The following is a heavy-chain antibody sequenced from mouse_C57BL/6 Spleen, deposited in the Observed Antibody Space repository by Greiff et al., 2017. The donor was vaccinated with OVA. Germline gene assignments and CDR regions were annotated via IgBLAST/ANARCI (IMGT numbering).Heavy chain of an antibody. D-gene: IGHD1-1*01. CDR3: ARGGSSGSRYVGWYFDV. V-gene: IGHV1-72*01. CDR2: IDPNSGGT. Sequence: QVQLQQPGAELVKPGASVKLSCKASGYTFTSYWMHWVKQRPGRGLEWIGRIDPNSGGTRYNEKFKSKATLTVDKPSSTAYMQLSSLTSEDSAVYYCARGGSSGSRYVGWYFDVWGTGTTVTVSS. CDR1: GYTFTSYW. J-gene: IGHJ1*03.